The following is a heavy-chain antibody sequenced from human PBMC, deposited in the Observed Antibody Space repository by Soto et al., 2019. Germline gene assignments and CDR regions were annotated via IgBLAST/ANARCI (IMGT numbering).Heavy chain of an antibody. J-gene: IGHJ6*02. Sequence: KQSQTLSLTCAISGDSVSSNSVAWNWIRQSPSRGLEWLGRTYYRSKWYNDYAVSVKSRITINPDTSKNQFSLQLNSVIPEDTAVYYCARKKDGVIYYSYGLDVWGQGTTVTVSS. CDR2: TYYRSKWYN. CDR1: GDSVSSNSVA. D-gene: IGHD4-17*01. V-gene: IGHV6-1*01. CDR3: ARKKDGVIYYSYGLDV.